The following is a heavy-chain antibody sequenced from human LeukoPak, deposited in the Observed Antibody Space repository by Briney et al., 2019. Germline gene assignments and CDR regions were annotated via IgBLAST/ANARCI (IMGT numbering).Heavy chain of an antibody. CDR2: IREDGGEK. CDR1: GFTFSSTW. Sequence: GGSLRLSCAASGFTFSSTWMSWVRQAPGKGLDGVSNIREDGGEKNYVDSVKGRFIISRDNVKNSLYLQMNSLRDEDTAVYYCARDFGYCRGGSCYTRMDVWGKGTTVTVSS. J-gene: IGHJ6*03. D-gene: IGHD2-15*01. CDR3: ARDFGYCRGGSCYTRMDV. V-gene: IGHV3-7*01.